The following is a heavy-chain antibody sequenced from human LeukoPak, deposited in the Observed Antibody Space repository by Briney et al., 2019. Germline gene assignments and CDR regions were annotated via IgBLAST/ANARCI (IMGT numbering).Heavy chain of an antibody. Sequence: GGPLRLSCAASGFTLSSYGMHWVRQAPGKGLEWVAFIRYDGSNKYYADSVKGRFTTSRDNSKNTLYLQMNSLRAEDTAVYYCAKAPYCSGGSCYDDYWGQGTLVTVSS. CDR1: GFTLSSYG. J-gene: IGHJ4*02. V-gene: IGHV3-30*02. CDR3: AKAPYCSGGSCYDDY. CDR2: IRYDGSNK. D-gene: IGHD2-15*01.